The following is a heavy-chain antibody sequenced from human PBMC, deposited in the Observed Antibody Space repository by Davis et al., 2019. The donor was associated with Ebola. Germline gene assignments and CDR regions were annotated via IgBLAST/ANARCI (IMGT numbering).Heavy chain of an antibody. CDR2: IYPGDSDT. J-gene: IGHJ3*02. CDR3: ARRGGAAGDAFDI. CDR1: GYSFISYW. D-gene: IGHD2-15*01. Sequence: GESLKTSCKGSGYSFISYWIGWVRQMPGQGLEWMGIIYPGDSDTRYSPSFQGQVTISADKSIRTAYLQWSSLKASDTAMYYCARRGGAAGDAFDIWGQGTMVTVSS. V-gene: IGHV5-51*01.